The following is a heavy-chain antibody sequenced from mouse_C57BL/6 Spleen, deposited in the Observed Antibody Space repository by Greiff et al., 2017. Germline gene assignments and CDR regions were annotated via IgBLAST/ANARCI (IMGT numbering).Heavy chain of an antibody. CDR2: IHPNSGST. J-gene: IGHJ2*01. CDR1: GYTFPSYW. D-gene: IGHD1-1*01. Sequence: VQLQQPGAELVKPGASVKLSCKASGYTFPSYWMHWVKQRPGQGLEWIGMIHPNSGSTNYNEKFKSKATLTVDNSSSTAYMQLSSLTSEDSAVYYCESLDYYGSSFDYWGQGTTLTVSS. CDR3: ESLDYYGSSFDY. V-gene: IGHV1-64*01.